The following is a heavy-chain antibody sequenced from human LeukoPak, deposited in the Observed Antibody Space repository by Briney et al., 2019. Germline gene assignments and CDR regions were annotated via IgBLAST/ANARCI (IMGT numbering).Heavy chain of an antibody. Sequence: GGSLRLSCAASGFTFSSYSMNWVRQAPGRGLEWVSYISISSSTIYYADSVKGRFTISRDNAKNSLYLQLNSLRAEDTAVYYCARVLHKRNYDSSDYYGSWGQGTLVTVSS. V-gene: IGHV3-48*01. CDR1: GFTFSSYS. CDR3: ARVLHKRNYDSSDYYGS. D-gene: IGHD3-22*01. J-gene: IGHJ5*02. CDR2: ISISSSTI.